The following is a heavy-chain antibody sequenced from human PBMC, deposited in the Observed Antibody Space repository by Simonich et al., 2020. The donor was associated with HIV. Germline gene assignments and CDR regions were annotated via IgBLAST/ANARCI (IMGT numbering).Heavy chain of an antibody. V-gene: IGHV1-24*01. CDR2: FEPEDGEI. CDR3: AIEQYALDI. CDR1: GHTLIELS. Sequence: QVQLVQSGAEVKKPGASVKVSCKVSGHTLIELSIHWVRQAPGKGLEWWGGFEPEDGEIINAQKCQGRVTMTEDTSTDTAYMELSSLKSDDTAVYYCAIEQYALDIWGQGTMVTVSS. J-gene: IGHJ3*02.